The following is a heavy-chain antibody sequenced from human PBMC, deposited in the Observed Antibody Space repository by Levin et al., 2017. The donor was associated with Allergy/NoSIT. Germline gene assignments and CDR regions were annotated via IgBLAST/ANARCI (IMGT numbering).Heavy chain of an antibody. CDR3: ARGLPLILWFGELVYPEKAFDI. CDR1: GGSFSGYY. Sequence: PSETLSLTCAVYGGSFSGYYWSWIRQPPGKGLEWIGEINHSGSTNYNPSLKSRVTISVDTSKNQFSLKLSSVTAADTAVYYCARGLPLILWFGELVYPEKAFDIWGQGTMVTVS. J-gene: IGHJ3*02. D-gene: IGHD3-10*01. CDR2: INHSGST. V-gene: IGHV4-34*01.